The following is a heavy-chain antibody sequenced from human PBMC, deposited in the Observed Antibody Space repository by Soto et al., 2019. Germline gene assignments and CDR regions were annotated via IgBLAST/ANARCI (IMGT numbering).Heavy chain of an antibody. CDR1: EFTFSNYW. V-gene: IGHV3-7*03. CDR3: TRGTELRYCTSTSCPGIDV. D-gene: IGHD2-2*01. Sequence: GGSLRLSCAASEFTFSNYWMSWVRQAPGKGLEWVANIKQDGSEKFHLDSVKGRFTISRDNAKNSLYLQMNSLRAEGTAVYYCTRGTELRYCTSTSCPGIDVWGQGTTVTSP. J-gene: IGHJ6*02. CDR2: IKQDGSEK.